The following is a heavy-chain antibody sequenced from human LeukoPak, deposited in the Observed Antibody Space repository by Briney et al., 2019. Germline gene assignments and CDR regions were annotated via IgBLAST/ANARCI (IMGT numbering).Heavy chain of an antibody. CDR2: ISGNGDDT. D-gene: IGHD5-12*01. CDR1: GFTFSSYG. J-gene: IGHJ4*02. V-gene: IGHV3-23*01. CDR3: AKDDAPARWLRSPQLLDH. Sequence: GGSLRLSCAASGFTFSSYGMTWVRQAPGKGLEWVSTISGNGDDTYYADSVEGRFTISRDNSENTLYLQMNSLRAEDTAIYFCAKDDAPARWLRSPQLLDHWGQGTLVTVSS.